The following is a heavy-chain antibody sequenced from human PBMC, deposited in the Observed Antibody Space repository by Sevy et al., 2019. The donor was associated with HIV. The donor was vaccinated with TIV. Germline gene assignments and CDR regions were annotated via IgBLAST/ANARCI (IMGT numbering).Heavy chain of an antibody. J-gene: IGHJ4*02. CDR3: ARDKYYYDSSGYWGLDY. D-gene: IGHD3-22*01. CDR1: GFTFSSYS. Sequence: GGSLRLSCAASGFTFSSYSMNWVRQAPGKGLEWVSSISSSSYIYYADSVKGRFTISRDNAKNSLYLQMNSLRAEDTAVYYCARDKYYYDSSGYWGLDYWGQGTLVTVSS. V-gene: IGHV3-21*01. CDR2: ISSSSYI.